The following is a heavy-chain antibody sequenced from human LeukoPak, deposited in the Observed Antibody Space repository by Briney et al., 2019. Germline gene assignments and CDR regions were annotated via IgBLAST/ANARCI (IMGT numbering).Heavy chain of an antibody. CDR2: MKQDGSEK. Sequence: GGSLRLSCAASGFTFSSYWMSWVRQAPGKGLEWVANMKQDGSEKYYVDSVKGRFTISRDNAKNSLYLQMNSLRAEDTAVYYCASLDRMSYFDYWGQGTLVTVSS. D-gene: IGHD1-1*01. CDR3: ASLDRMSYFDY. CDR1: GFTFSSYW. V-gene: IGHV3-7*03. J-gene: IGHJ4*02.